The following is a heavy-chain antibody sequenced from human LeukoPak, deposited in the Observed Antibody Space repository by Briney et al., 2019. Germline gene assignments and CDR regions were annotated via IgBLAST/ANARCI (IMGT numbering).Heavy chain of an antibody. CDR1: GGSISSSSYY. D-gene: IGHD3-22*01. CDR2: IYYSGST. V-gene: IGHV4-39*01. Sequence: SETLSLTCTVSGGSISSSSYYWGWIRQPPGKGLEWIGSIYYSGSTYYNPSLKSRVTISVDTSKNQFSLKLSSVTAADTAVYYCAGRAGVGVVVPQMDFDYWGQGTLVTVSS. CDR3: AGRAGVGVVVPQMDFDY. J-gene: IGHJ4*02.